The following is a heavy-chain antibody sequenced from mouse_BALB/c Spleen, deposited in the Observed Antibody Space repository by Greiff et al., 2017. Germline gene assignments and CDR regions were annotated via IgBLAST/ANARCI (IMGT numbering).Heavy chain of an antibody. D-gene: IGHD2-2*01. Sequence: EVHLVESGGGLVKPGGSLKLSCAASGFTFSSYAMSWVRQSPEKRLEWVAEISSGGSYTYYPDTVTGRFTISRDNAKNTLYLEMSSLRSEDTAMYYCARDGYDDYAMDYWGQGTSVTVSS. J-gene: IGHJ4*01. CDR1: GFTFSSYA. CDR2: ISSGGSYT. V-gene: IGHV5-9-4*01. CDR3: ARDGYDDYAMDY.